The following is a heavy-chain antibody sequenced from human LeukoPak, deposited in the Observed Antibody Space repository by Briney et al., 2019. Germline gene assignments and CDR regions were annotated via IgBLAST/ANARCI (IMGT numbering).Heavy chain of an antibody. CDR3: ARDNIEGHFDL. CDR2: IFYSGST. D-gene: IGHD2/OR15-2a*01. Sequence: PSETLSLTCTVSGDSISSGDYYWGWIRQPPGKGLEWIGYIFYSGSTYYNPSIKSRVTISVDTSKNQFSLKLSSVTAADTAVYYCARDNIEGHFDLWGRGTLVTVSS. V-gene: IGHV4-30-4*01. CDR1: GDSISSGDYY. J-gene: IGHJ2*01.